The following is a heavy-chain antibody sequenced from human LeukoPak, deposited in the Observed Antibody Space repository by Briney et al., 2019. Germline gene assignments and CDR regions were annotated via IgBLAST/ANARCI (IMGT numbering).Heavy chain of an antibody. CDR1: GGSISSGGYY. CDR3: ARTNGPSGSFYFDY. D-gene: IGHD1-26*01. J-gene: IGHJ4*02. V-gene: IGHV4-30-2*01. Sequence: SETLSLTCTVSGGSISSGGYYWSWIRQPPGKGLEWIGYLSPSESTYYNPSLKSRVTISVDRSKNQFSLNLSSVTAADTAVYYCARTNGPSGSFYFDYWGQGTLVTVSS. CDR2: LSPSEST.